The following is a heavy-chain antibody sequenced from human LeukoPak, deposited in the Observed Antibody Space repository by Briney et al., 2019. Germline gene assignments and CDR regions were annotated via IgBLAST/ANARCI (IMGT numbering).Heavy chain of an antibody. D-gene: IGHD3-22*01. CDR3: AKKNAGYYDSSGYRYDY. CDR2: ISGSGGST. CDR1: GFTFSSYA. Sequence: GGSLRLSCAASGFTFSSYAMSWVRQAPGKGLVWVSAISGSGGSTYYADSVKGRFTISSDNSKNTLYLQMNSLRAEDTAVYYCAKKNAGYYDSSGYRYDYWGQGTLVTVSS. V-gene: IGHV3-23*01. J-gene: IGHJ4*02.